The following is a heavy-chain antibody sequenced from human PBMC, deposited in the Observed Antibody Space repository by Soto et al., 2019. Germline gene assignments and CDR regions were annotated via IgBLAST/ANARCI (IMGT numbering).Heavy chain of an antibody. CDR2: INHSGST. D-gene: IGHD3-9*01. V-gene: IGHV4-34*01. CDR3: ARGDILTGYYIDYYYYGMDV. Sequence: SETLSLTCAVYGGSFSGYYWSWIRQPPGKGLEWIGEINHSGSTNYNPSLKSRVTISVDTSKNQFSLKLSSVTAADTAVYYCARGDILTGYYIDYYYYGMDVWGQGTTVTVSS. CDR1: GGSFSGYY. J-gene: IGHJ6*02.